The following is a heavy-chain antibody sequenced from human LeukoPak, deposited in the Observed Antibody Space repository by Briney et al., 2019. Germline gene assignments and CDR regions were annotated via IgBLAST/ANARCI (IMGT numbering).Heavy chain of an antibody. CDR1: GFTFSSYG. Sequence: GGSLRLSCAASGFTFSSYGMSWVRQAPGKWLEWVLSVSGSGGSTYYADSVKGRVTISRDNSKNTLYLQVNSLRVEDTAVYYCAKDRLGAMMYFDFWGQGTLVTVSS. CDR2: VSGSGGST. V-gene: IGHV3-23*01. CDR3: AKDRLGAMMYFDF. J-gene: IGHJ4*02. D-gene: IGHD1-26*01.